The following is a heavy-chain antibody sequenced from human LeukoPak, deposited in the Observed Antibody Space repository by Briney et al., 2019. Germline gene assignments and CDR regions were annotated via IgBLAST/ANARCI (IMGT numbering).Heavy chain of an antibody. CDR1: GYTFTVHY. V-gene: IGHV1-2*02. D-gene: IGHD5-12*01. Sequence: ASVKVSCKASGYTFTVHYMHWVRQAPGQGLEWMGWINPNSGGTKYAQKFQGRVTMTRDTSISTAYMELSRLRSDDTAVYYCARGDWNIVADYWGQGTLVTVSS. CDR2: INPNSGGT. J-gene: IGHJ4*02. CDR3: ARGDWNIVADY.